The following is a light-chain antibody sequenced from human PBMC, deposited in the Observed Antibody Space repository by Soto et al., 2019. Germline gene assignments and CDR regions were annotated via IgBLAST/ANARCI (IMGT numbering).Light chain of an antibody. J-gene: IGLJ1*01. Sequence: QSAVAHPSSVSGSPGQSITISCTGTSTDVGDYNYVSWYQQHPGKAPKLMISAVSSRPSGVSDRFSGSKSGNTASLTISGIPAEAEAGYYVSGMRNILYVCGTGTKVT. CDR3: SGMRNILYV. CDR2: AVS. CDR1: STDVGDYNY. V-gene: IGLV2-14*01.